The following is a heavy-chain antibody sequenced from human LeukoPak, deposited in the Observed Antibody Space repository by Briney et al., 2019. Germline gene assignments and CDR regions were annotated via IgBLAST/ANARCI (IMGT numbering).Heavy chain of an antibody. CDR3: ASKRYASSGWDMEDY. CDR2: FDPEDGET. V-gene: IGHV1-24*01. Sequence: GASVKVSCEVSGYTLTELSMHWVRQAPGKGLEWMGGFDPEDGETIYAQKFQGRVTMTEDTSTDTAYMELSSLRSEDTAVYYCASKRYASSGWDMEDYWGQGTLVTVSS. J-gene: IGHJ4*02. CDR1: GYTLTELS. D-gene: IGHD6-19*01.